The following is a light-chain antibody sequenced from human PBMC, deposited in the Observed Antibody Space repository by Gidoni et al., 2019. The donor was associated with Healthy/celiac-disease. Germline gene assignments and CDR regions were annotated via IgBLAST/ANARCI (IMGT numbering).Light chain of an antibody. CDR1: SGHSSYA. V-gene: IGLV4-69*01. Sequence: QLVLTQSPSASASLGASVKLTCTLSSGHSSYAIAWHQQQPEKGPRYLMKLNSDGSHSKGDGIPDRFSGSCSGAARYLTISSLQSEDEADYYCQTWGTGIHVVFGGGTKLTVL. CDR2: LNSDGSH. J-gene: IGLJ2*01. CDR3: QTWGTGIHVV.